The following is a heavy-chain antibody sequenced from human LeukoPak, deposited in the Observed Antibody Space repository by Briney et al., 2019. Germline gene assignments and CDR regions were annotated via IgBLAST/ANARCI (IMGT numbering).Heavy chain of an antibody. CDR2: IKQDGSEK. D-gene: IGHD5-24*01. Sequence: PGGSLRLSCVASGFTLGNYWMSWVRQAPGKVLEWVANIKQDGSEKYYVNSVKGRFTISRDNTKNSLYLQMNSLRAEDTAVYYCARAKDGYFDYWGQGTLVTVSS. J-gene: IGHJ4*02. CDR3: ARAKDGYFDY. CDR1: GFTLGNYW. V-gene: IGHV3-7*01.